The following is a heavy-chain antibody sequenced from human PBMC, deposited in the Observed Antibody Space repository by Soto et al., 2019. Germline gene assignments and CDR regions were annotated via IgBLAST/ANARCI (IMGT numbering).Heavy chain of an antibody. V-gene: IGHV3-9*01. J-gene: IGHJ3*02. Sequence: EVQLVESGGGLVQPGRSLRLSCAASGFTFDDYAMHWVRQAPGKVLEWGSGISWNSGSIGYADSVKGRFTISRDNAKNSLYLQMNSLRAEDKGLYYCAKATNILTGPNDAFDIWGQGTMVTVSS. CDR1: GFTFDDYA. D-gene: IGHD3-9*01. CDR2: ISWNSGSI. CDR3: AKATNILTGPNDAFDI.